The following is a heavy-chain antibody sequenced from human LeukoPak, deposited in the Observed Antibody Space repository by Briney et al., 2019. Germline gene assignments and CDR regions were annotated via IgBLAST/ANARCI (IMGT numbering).Heavy chain of an antibody. CDR2: ISSSSSYT. V-gene: IGHV3-11*03. D-gene: IGHD4-23*01. CDR1: GFTFSDYY. J-gene: IGHJ4*02. Sequence: PGGSLRLSCAASGFTFSDYYMSWIRQAPGKGLEWVSYISSSSSYTSYADSVKGRFTISRDNAKNSLYLQMNSLRAEDTAVYYCARTAHSYGGNRWALGYWGQGTLVTVSS. CDR3: ARTAHSYGGNRWALGY.